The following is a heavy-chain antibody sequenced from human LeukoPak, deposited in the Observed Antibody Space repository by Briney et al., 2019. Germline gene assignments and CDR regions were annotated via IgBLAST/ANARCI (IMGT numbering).Heavy chain of an antibody. Sequence: ASVKVSCKASEYTFTGYYIQWMRQAPGQGLEWMGWINPQNGGTKSAQKFQDRVTLTRDTSINTAYVELTGLRSDDTAVYYCARDGEGAYERGDYWGQGTLVTVSS. CDR1: EYTFTGYY. CDR2: INPQNGGT. CDR3: ARDGEGAYERGDY. D-gene: IGHD5-12*01. V-gene: IGHV1-2*02. J-gene: IGHJ4*02.